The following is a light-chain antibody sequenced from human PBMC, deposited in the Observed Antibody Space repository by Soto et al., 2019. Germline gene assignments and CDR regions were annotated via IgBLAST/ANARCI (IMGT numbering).Light chain of an antibody. V-gene: IGKV1-17*01. CDR3: RQYNSYSGT. J-gene: IGKJ1*01. Sequence: QMTQSPSSLSASVGEKIIITCRASRDVGSDVSWYQQKPGQAPKLLIYAASNLYTGVPSRFSGSGSGTEFTLTISSLQPDDFATYYCRQYNSYSGTFGQGTKVDIK. CDR2: AAS. CDR1: RDVGSD.